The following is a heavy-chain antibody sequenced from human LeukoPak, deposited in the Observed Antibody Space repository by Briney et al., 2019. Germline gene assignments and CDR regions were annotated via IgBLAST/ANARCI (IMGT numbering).Heavy chain of an antibody. D-gene: IGHD2-2*01. CDR2: INTNTGNP. Sequence: GASVKVSCKASGYTFTSYAMNWVRQAPGQGLEWMGWINTNTGNPTYAQGFTGRFVFSLDTSVSTAYLQISSLKAEDTAVDYCARDRSRGIPSAAALHIWGQGTLVTVSS. J-gene: IGHJ4*02. CDR1: GYTFTSYA. V-gene: IGHV7-4-1*02. CDR3: ARDRSRGIPSAAALHI.